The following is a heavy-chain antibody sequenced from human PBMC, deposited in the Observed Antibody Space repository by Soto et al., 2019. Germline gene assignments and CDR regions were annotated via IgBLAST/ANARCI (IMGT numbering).Heavy chain of an antibody. J-gene: IGHJ6*02. D-gene: IGHD3-3*01. CDR3: ARRSVLRFLEWSDYGMDV. CDR2: IYYSGST. CDR1: GGSISSSSNY. V-gene: IGHV4-39*01. Sequence: AETLSLTCTVSGGSISSSSNYWGWIRQPPGKGLEWIGSIYYSGSTYYNPSLKSRVTISVDTSKNQFSLKLSSVTAADTAVYYCARRSVLRFLEWSDYGMDVWGQGTTVTVSS.